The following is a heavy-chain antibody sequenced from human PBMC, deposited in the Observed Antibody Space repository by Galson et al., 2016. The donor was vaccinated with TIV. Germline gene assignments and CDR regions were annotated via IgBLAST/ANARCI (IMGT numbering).Heavy chain of an antibody. V-gene: IGHV3-30-3*01. D-gene: IGHD1-26*01. J-gene: IGHJ6*02. CDR2: ISYDGTNK. CDR3: ATSIVGENIYYYGMDV. Sequence: SLRLSCAASGFSFSRNAMHWVRQAPGRGLEWVAVISYDGTNKYYADSVKGRLSTSRDNSRNTLYLQMSSLRREDTAVYYCATSIVGENIYYYGMDVWGQGTTVTVSS. CDR1: GFSFSRNA.